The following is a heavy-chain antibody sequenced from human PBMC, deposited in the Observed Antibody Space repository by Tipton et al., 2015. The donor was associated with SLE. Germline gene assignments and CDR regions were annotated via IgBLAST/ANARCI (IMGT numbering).Heavy chain of an antibody. Sequence: TLSLTCTVSGGSISSSSYYWGWLRQPPGQGREWIGYIYYSGTTNSNPSRKSRVTISVDTSKNQLSLKLSSVTAADTAVYSCGRVRGRGYFHPWGQGSLVPVSS. CDR3: GRVRGRGYFHP. V-gene: IGHV4-61*05. D-gene: IGHD3-10*01. J-gene: IGHJ1*01. CDR2: IYYSGTT. CDR1: GGSISSSSYY.